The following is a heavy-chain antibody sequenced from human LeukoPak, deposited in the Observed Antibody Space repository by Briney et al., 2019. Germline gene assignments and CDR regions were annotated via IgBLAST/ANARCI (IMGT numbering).Heavy chain of an antibody. D-gene: IGHD5-24*01. J-gene: IGHJ3*02. V-gene: IGHV4-34*01. Sequence: SETLSLTCAVYGGSFSGYYWSWIRQPPGKGLEWIGEINHSGSTYYNPSLKSRLTISVDTSKNQFSLKLSSVTAADTAVYYCASYNWRSSAFDIWGQGTMVTVSS. CDR3: ASYNWRSSAFDI. CDR1: GGSFSGYY. CDR2: INHSGST.